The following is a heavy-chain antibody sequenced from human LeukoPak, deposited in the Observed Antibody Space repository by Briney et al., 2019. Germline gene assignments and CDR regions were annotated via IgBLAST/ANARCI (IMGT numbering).Heavy chain of an antibody. D-gene: IGHD3-22*01. Sequence: SGTLSLTCTVSGDSINSLDLWSWVRQPPGKGLEWIGEMYLSGTTHSNPSVKSRVTISIDKSKNQFFLNLSSVTAADTAVYYCAGLVGRYSSGLYYFYFDYWGQGTLVTVSS. CDR3: AGLVGRYSSGLYYFYFDY. J-gene: IGHJ4*02. CDR2: MYLSGTT. V-gene: IGHV4-4*02. CDR1: GDSINSLDL.